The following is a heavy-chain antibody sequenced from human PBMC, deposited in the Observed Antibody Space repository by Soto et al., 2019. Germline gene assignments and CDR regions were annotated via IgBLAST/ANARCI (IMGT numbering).Heavy chain of an antibody. CDR3: ARAADRFVIVWGRNDALDI. CDR1: GYRFTEFG. CDR2: SRADNSHP. J-gene: IGHJ3*02. V-gene: IGHV1-18*01. Sequence: QVQLLQSGPEVKKPGASVKVSCRAFGYRFTEFGISWVRQAPGQGREWVGWSRADNSHPNYAKSLQGRVNVTTDTSSNTAYKELTSLTSADTAVYDCARAADRFVIVWGRNDALDIWGQGTLVFVSS. D-gene: IGHD3-16*01.